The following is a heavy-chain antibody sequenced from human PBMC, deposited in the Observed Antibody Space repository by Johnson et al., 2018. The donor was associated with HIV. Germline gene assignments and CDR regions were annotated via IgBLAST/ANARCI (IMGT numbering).Heavy chain of an antibody. CDR1: GFIVSTNY. Sequence: QVQLVESGGDLVQPGGSLRLSCAASGFIVSTNYMNWVRQAPGKGLEWVAVISYDGSNKYYADSVKGRFTISRNNSTNTLYMQMNSLRAEDTAVFYCARGAPNCNYEPFSDAFDIWGQGTMVTVSS. CDR3: ARGAPNCNYEPFSDAFDI. D-gene: IGHD1-7*01. J-gene: IGHJ3*02. V-gene: IGHV3-30*03. CDR2: ISYDGSNK.